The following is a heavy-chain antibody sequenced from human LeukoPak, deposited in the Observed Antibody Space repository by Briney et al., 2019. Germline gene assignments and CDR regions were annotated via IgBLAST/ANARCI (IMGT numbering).Heavy chain of an antibody. V-gene: IGHV1-18*04. CDR1: GYTFTNYG. Sequence: ASVKVSCKASGYTFTNYGISWVRQAPGQGLEWMGWISGYNGNTNYAQKVQGRVTMTTDTSTSTAYMELRSLRSDDTAVYYCARVETMVRGGYDYYYYGMDVWGQGTLVTVSS. J-gene: IGHJ6*02. D-gene: IGHD3-10*01. CDR2: ISGYNGNT. CDR3: ARVETMVRGGYDYYYYGMDV.